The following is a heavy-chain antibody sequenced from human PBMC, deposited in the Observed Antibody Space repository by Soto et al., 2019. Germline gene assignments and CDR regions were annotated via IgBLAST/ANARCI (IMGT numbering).Heavy chain of an antibody. CDR1: GFSLSTSGVG. Sequence: SGPTLVNPTQTLTLTCTFSGFSLSTSGVGVGWIRQPPGKALEWLALIYWDDDKRYSPSLKSRLTITKDTSKNQVVLTMTNMDPVDTATYYCAHRPYGSGSYYTTPYWFDPWGQGTLVTVSA. D-gene: IGHD3-10*01. CDR2: IYWDDDK. J-gene: IGHJ5*02. V-gene: IGHV2-5*02. CDR3: AHRPYGSGSYYTTPYWFDP.